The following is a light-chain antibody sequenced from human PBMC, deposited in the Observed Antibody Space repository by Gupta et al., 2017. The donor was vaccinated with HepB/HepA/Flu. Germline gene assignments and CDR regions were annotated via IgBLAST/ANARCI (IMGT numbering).Light chain of an antibody. CDR3: KQNLQNWT. CDR2: LGS. CDR1: QSLLYSNGYYY. J-gene: IGKJ1*01. V-gene: IGKV2-28*01. Sequence: VMTQSPLSLPVTPGEPASISCRSSQSLLYSNGYYYLDWYLQKPGQPPQLMIYLGSKRACGVPGRFSGRGGGKDFTLKSSREEDEDVGFYYCKQNLQNWTFGQGTKVEIK.